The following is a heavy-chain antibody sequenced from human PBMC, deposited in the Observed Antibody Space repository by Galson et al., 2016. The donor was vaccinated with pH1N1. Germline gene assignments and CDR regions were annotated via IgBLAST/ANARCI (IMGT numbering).Heavy chain of an antibody. CDR1: GGSISSHY. V-gene: IGHV4-59*11. CDR2: IYYSGST. CDR3: ARDYRELLGDGFDI. Sequence: LSLTCTVSGGSISSHYWSWIRQPPGKGLEWIGYIYYSGSTNYNPSLKSRLTISVDTSKNQFSLKLRSVTAADTAVYYCARDYRELLGDGFDIWGQGTTVTVSA. D-gene: IGHD1-26*01. J-gene: IGHJ3*02.